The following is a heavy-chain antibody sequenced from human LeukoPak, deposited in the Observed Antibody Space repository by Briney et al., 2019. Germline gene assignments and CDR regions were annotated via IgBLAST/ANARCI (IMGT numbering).Heavy chain of an antibody. V-gene: IGHV3-23*01. CDR3: AKGAYDYIEIAYFDS. Sequence: GGSLRLSCAASGFTSTKYAMNWVRQAPGKGLEWVSVLIGSSGSTDYADSVKGRFTMSRDISKNTLFLQMNSLRAEDTAIYYCAKGAYDYIEIAYFDSWGQGTLVTVPS. D-gene: IGHD5-12*01. CDR2: LIGSSGST. CDR1: GFTSTKYA. J-gene: IGHJ4*02.